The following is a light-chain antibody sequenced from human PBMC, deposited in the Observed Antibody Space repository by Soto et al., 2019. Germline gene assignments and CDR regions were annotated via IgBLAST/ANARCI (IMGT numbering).Light chain of an antibody. CDR1: QSISGW. J-gene: IGKJ1*01. Sequence: DIQMTQSPSTLSASVGDRVTITCRASQSISGWLAWYQQKPVKATKLLIYKQYSLESGVPSRFSGSGSGTEFTQSIRKQQPDDFATNHCQQCHSYPGTFGQGTKVQIK. CDR3: QQCHSYPGT. V-gene: IGKV1-5*03. CDR2: KQY.